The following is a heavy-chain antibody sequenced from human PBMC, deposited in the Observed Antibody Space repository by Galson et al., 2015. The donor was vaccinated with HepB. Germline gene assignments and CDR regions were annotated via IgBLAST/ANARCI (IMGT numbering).Heavy chain of an antibody. V-gene: IGHV3-21*01. CDR3: ARDQQDASVGGDYIWGSFLDF. D-gene: IGHD3-16*01. Sequence: SLRLSCAASGFTFSSYSMNWVRQAPGKGLEWVSSISSSTFYIYYADSVKGRFTISRDNAKNSLYLQMNSLRAEDTAVYYCARDQQDASVGGDYIWGSFLDFWGQGTLVTVSS. J-gene: IGHJ4*02. CDR1: GFTFSSYS. CDR2: ISSSTFYI.